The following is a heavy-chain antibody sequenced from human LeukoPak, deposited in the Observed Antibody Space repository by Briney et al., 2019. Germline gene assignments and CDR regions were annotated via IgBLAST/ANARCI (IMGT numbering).Heavy chain of an antibody. CDR2: ISSSSSYI. V-gene: IGHV3-21*01. J-gene: IGHJ3*02. Sequence: GGSLRLSCAASGFTFSSYSMNWVRQAPGKGLEWVSSISSSSSYIYYADSAKGRFTISRDNAKNSLYLQMNSLRAEDTAVYYCARDGAAATDYAFDIWGQGTMVTVSS. CDR1: GFTFSSYS. CDR3: ARDGAAATDYAFDI. D-gene: IGHD6-25*01.